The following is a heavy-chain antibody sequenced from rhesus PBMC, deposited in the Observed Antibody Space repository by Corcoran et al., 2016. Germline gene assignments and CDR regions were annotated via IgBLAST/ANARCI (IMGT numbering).Heavy chain of an antibody. CDR1: GGSISSSY. V-gene: IGHV4-169*01. CDR3: ARSYSSWSGLYFEF. J-gene: IGHJ1*01. CDR2: IYGSGSST. Sequence: QVQLQESGPGLVKPSETLSVTCAVSGGSISSSYWSWIRQAPGKGLELIGYIYGSGSSTNYNPSLKSRVTLSVDTSKNQLSLKLSSVTAADTAVYYCARSYSSWSGLYFEFWGQGALVTVSS. D-gene: IGHD6-13*01.